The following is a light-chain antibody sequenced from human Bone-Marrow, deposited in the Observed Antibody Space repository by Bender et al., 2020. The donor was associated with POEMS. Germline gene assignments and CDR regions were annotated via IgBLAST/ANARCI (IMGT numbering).Light chain of an antibody. CDR3: SSYAGSSNLL. V-gene: IGLV2-8*01. CDR2: DVT. CDR1: SSDVGGSRF. J-gene: IGLJ3*02. Sequence: QSALTQPPSASGSPGQSVTISCTGTSSDVGGSRFVSWYQQHPGTAPKLLIFDVTKRPSGVPDRFSGSKSGNTASLTVSGLQPEDVADYYCSSYAGSSNLLFGGVTKLTVL.